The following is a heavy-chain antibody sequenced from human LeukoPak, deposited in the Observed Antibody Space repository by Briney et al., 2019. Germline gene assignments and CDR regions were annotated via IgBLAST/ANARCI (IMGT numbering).Heavy chain of an antibody. J-gene: IGHJ4*02. D-gene: IGHD3-9*01. Sequence: GGSLRLSCAASGFTFSSYWMSWVRQAPGKGLEWVANIKQDGSEKYYVDSVKGQFTISRDNAKNSLYLQMNSLRAEDTAVYYCARDHAENYDILTGYYVFSSTARMAFDYWGQGTLVTVSS. CDR1: GFTFSSYW. CDR2: IKQDGSEK. CDR3: ARDHAENYDILTGYYVFSSTARMAFDY. V-gene: IGHV3-7*01.